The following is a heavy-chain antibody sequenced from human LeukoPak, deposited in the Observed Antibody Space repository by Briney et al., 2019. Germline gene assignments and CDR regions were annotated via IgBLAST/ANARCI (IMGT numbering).Heavy chain of an antibody. CDR2: IYTSGST. J-gene: IGHJ4*02. D-gene: IGHD5-12*01. Sequence: SETLSLTCTVSGGSISSGSYYWSWIRQPAGKGLEWIGRIYTSGSTNYNPSLKSRVTISVDTSKNQFSLKLSSVTAADTAVYYCARASGYDGSIGYWGQGTLVTVSS. CDR3: ARASGYDGSIGY. V-gene: IGHV4-61*02. CDR1: GGSISSGSYY.